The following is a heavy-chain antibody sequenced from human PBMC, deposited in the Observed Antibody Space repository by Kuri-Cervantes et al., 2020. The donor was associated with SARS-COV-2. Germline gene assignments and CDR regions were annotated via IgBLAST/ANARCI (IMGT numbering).Heavy chain of an antibody. CDR2: LSFDGNND. CDR1: GFTFSYYW. J-gene: IGHJ3*02. CDR3: ARERGPDADGFDI. Sequence: LSLTCAASGFTFSYYWMSWVRQAPGKGLEWVAGLSFDGNNDYYTQSVKGRFTISRDNSNNTLFLHMDSLRGDDTAVYYCARERGPDADGFDIWGQGTMVTVSS. D-gene: IGHD3-10*01. V-gene: IGHV3-30-3*01.